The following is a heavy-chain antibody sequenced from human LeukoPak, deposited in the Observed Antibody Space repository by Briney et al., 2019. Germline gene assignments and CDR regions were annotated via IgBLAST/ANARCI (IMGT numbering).Heavy chain of an antibody. D-gene: IGHD3-22*01. CDR3: ARVLGYYDGNWFDP. J-gene: IGHJ5*02. CDR2: IWYDGSNK. V-gene: IGHV3-33*01. Sequence: GGSLRLSCAASGFTFSSYGMHWVRQAPGKGLEWVAVIWYDGSNKYYADSVKGRFTISRDNSKNTLYLQMNSLRAKDTAVYYCARVLGYYDGNWFDPWGQGTLVTVSS. CDR1: GFTFSSYG.